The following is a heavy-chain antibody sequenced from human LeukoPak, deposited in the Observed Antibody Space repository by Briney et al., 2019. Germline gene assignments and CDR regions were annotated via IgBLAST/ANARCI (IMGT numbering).Heavy chain of an antibody. Sequence: GGSLRLSCAASGFTFSSYGMHWVRQAPGKGLEWVAVISYDGSNKYYADSVKGRFTISRDNSKNTLYLQMNSLRAEDTAVYYCAKGRRYCTNGVCYYMDVWGKGTTVTVSS. J-gene: IGHJ6*03. V-gene: IGHV3-30*18. D-gene: IGHD2-8*01. CDR3: AKGRRYCTNGVCYYMDV. CDR2: ISYDGSNK. CDR1: GFTFSSYG.